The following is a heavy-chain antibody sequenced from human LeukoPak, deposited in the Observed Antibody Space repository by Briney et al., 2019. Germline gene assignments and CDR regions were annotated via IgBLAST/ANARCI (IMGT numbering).Heavy chain of an antibody. CDR3: ARGTMTTVTYYFDY. CDR1: GGSFSGYY. V-gene: IGHV4-34*01. D-gene: IGHD4-17*01. J-gene: IGHJ4*02. CDR2: INHSGST. Sequence: NSSETLSLTCAVYGGSFSGYYWSWIRQPPGKGMEWIGEINHSGSTNYNPSLKSRVTISVDTSKNQFSLKLSSVTAADTAVYYCARGTMTTVTYYFDYWGQGTLVTVSS.